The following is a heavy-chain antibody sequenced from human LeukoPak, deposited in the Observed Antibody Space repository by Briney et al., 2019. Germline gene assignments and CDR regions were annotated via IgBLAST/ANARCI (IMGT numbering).Heavy chain of an antibody. V-gene: IGHV4-59*01. CDR2: IYYTGRT. Sequence: SSETLSLTSTVSAGSISGYYWTWIRQPPGKGLEWIGYIYYTGRTNYNPSLKSRVDISLDTSKNQFSLQLNSVTAADTAVYYCARWFCSGGSCRGAVDYWGQGTLVTVSS. CDR1: AGSISGYY. D-gene: IGHD2-15*01. CDR3: ARWFCSGGSCRGAVDY. J-gene: IGHJ4*02.